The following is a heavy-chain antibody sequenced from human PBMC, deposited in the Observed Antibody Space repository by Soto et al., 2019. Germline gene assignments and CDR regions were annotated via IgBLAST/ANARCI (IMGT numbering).Heavy chain of an antibody. CDR1: GFTFSNYE. V-gene: IGHV3-48*03. J-gene: IGHJ4*02. CDR3: ATFPRSSKRGY. CDR2: ISDGGGTI. Sequence: GGSLRLSCAASGFTFSNYEMNWVRQAPGKGLEWVSYISDGGGTIYYADSVKGRFTISRDNAKNSLYLQMNSLGAEDTAAYYCATFPRSSKRGYWGQGTLVTVSS. D-gene: IGHD4-4*01.